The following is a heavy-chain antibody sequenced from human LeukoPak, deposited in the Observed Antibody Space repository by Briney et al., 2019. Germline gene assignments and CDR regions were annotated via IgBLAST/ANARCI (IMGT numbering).Heavy chain of an antibody. CDR1: GFTFSSYG. CDR2: IWYGGSNK. J-gene: IGHJ4*02. Sequence: GGSLRLSCAASGFTFSSYGMHWVRQAPGRGLEWVAVIWYGGSNKYYADSVKGRFTISRDNSKNTLYLQMNSLRAEDTAVYYCARAAVAANRLDYWGQGTLVTVSS. D-gene: IGHD6-19*01. CDR3: ARAAVAANRLDY. V-gene: IGHV3-33*08.